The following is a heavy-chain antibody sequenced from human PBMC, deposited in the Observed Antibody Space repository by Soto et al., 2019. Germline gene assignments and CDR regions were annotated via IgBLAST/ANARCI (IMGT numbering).Heavy chain of an antibody. V-gene: IGHV3-23*01. CDR1: GFTFSSYA. CDR2: ISGSGGST. Sequence: EVQLLESGGGLVQPGGSLRLSCAASGFTFSSYAMSWVRQAPGKGLEWVSAISGSGGSTYYADSVKGRFTISRDNSKNTLYPQMNSLRADDTAVYYCAKDYQNYYGSGGGIDPWGQGTLVTVSS. J-gene: IGHJ5*02. D-gene: IGHD3-10*01. CDR3: AKDYQNYYGSGGGIDP.